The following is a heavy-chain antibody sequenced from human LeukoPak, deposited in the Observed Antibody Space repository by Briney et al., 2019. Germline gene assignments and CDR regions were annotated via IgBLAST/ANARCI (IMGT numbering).Heavy chain of an antibody. V-gene: IGHV4-59*12. D-gene: IGHD3-22*01. CDR2: IYYSGTT. CDR1: GGSISSYY. J-gene: IGHJ3*02. CDR3: AKSNGYGLIDI. Sequence: KPSETLSLTCAVSGGSISSYYWSWIRQPPGKGLELIGYIYYSGTTNYNPSLKSRVSMSVDTSKNQFSLKLSSVTAADTAVYYCAKSNGYGLIDIWGQGTMVSVSS.